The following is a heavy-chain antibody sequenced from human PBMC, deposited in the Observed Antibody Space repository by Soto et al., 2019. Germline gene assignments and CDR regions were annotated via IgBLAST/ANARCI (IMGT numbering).Heavy chain of an antibody. CDR1: GFTFSSYW. Sequence: EVQLVESGGGLVQPGGSLRLSCAASGFTFSSYWMSWVRQAPGKGLEWVANIKQDGSEKYYVDSVKGRFTISRDNAKNSLYMQLNSLRAEDTAVYYCARDSSGWLRSDYWGQGTLVTVSS. V-gene: IGHV3-7*04. CDR3: ARDSSGWLRSDY. J-gene: IGHJ4*02. D-gene: IGHD6-19*01. CDR2: IKQDGSEK.